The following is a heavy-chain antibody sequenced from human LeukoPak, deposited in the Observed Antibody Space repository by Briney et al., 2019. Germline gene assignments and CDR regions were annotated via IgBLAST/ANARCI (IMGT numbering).Heavy chain of an antibody. CDR1: GFTVSINY. J-gene: IGHJ4*02. CDR2: IYSGGNT. V-gene: IGHV3-53*01. CDR3: ARGETSSYDY. Sequence: QPGGSLRLSCAASGFTVSINYMSWVRQAPGKGLEWVSGIYSGGNTYYADSVKGRFTISRDNSKNTVYLQMNSLRAEDTAVYYCARGETSSYDYWGQGTLVTVSS. D-gene: IGHD2-2*01.